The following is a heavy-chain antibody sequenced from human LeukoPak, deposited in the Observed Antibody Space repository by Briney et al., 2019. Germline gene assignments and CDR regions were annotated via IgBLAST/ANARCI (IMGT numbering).Heavy chain of an antibody. Sequence: QSGGSLRLSCAASGFTFSSYWMHWVRQAPGKGLVWVSRINSDGSSTSYADSVKGRFTISRDNAKNTLYLQMNSLRAEDTAVYYCARAREYSDFDYWGQGTLVTVSS. V-gene: IGHV3-74*01. CDR2: INSDGSST. CDR3: ARAREYSDFDY. J-gene: IGHJ4*02. CDR1: GFTFSSYW. D-gene: IGHD2-21*01.